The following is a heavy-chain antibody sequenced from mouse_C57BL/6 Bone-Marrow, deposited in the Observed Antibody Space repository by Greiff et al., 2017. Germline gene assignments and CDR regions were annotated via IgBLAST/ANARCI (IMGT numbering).Heavy chain of an antibody. CDR1: GFNIKDDY. D-gene: IGHD6-5*01. J-gene: IGHJ4*01. CDR2: IDPENGDT. V-gene: IGHV14-4*01. Sequence: VQLQQSGAELVRPGASVKLSCTASGFNIKDDYMHWVQQRPEQGLEWIGWIDPENGDTEYDSKFQGKATITADTASNTAYLQLSSLTAEDTAVYYCTTGSLYYYAMDYWGQGTSVTVSS. CDR3: TTGSLYYYAMDY.